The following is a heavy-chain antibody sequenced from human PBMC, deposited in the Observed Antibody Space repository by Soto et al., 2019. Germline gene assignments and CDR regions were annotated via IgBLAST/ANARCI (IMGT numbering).Heavy chain of an antibody. D-gene: IGHD3-10*01. Sequence: ASVKVSCKASGGTFSSYTISWVRQAPGQGLEWMGRIIPILGIANYAQKFQGRVTITADKSTSTAYMELSSLRSEDTAVYYCARDQETYYYGSGSYYSWFDPWGQGTLVTVSS. V-gene: IGHV1-69*04. CDR1: GGTFSSYT. CDR3: ARDQETYYYGSGSYYSWFDP. J-gene: IGHJ5*02. CDR2: IIPILGIA.